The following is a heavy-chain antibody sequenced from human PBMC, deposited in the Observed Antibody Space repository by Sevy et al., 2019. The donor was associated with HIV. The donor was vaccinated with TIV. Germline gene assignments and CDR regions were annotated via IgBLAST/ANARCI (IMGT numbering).Heavy chain of an antibody. CDR2: LSFGCGKI. V-gene: IGHV3-23*01. D-gene: IGHD2-8*01. Sequence: GGSLRLSCAASGFAFYDYSMSWIRQAPGKGLEWVATLSFGCGKINYADSVKGRFTISRDNSKNSFDLQMDNLRVEDTALYYCAREGCTRPQDYWGQGTRVTVSS. J-gene: IGHJ4*02. CDR3: AREGCTRPQDY. CDR1: GFAFYDYS.